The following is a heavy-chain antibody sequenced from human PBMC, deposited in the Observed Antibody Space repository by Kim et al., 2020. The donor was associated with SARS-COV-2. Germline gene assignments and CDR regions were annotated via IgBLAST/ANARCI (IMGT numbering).Heavy chain of an antibody. CDR2: IYYSGST. CDR1: GGSISSSSYY. CDR3: ARLPEYGSGSYLGAFDI. J-gene: IGHJ3*02. Sequence: SETLSLTCTVSGGSISSSSYYWGWIRQPPGKGLEWIGSIYYSGSTYYNPSLKSRVTISVDTSKNQFSLKLSSVTAADTAVYYCARLPEYGSGSYLGAFDIWGQGTMVTVSS. D-gene: IGHD3-10*01. V-gene: IGHV4-39*01.